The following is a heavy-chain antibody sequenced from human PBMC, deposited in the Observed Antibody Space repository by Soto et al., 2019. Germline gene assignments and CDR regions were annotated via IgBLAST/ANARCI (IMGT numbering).Heavy chain of an antibody. CDR3: APKEKGSSGLMY. CDR2: ISYDGSNK. D-gene: IGHD3-22*01. Sequence: QVQLVESGGGVVQPGRSLRLSCAASGFTFSSYGMHWVRQAPGKGLEWVAVISYDGSNKYYADSVKGRFTISRDNSKNTLYLKMNSLRAEDTAVYYCAPKEKGSSGLMYWGQGTLVTVSS. J-gene: IGHJ4*02. CDR1: GFTFSSYG. V-gene: IGHV3-30*03.